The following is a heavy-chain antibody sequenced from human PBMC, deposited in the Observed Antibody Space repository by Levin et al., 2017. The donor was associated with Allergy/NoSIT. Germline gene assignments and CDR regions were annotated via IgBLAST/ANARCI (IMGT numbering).Heavy chain of an antibody. Sequence: ASVKVSCKASGSPFTSYYLHWVRQAPGPGLEWMGIINPSGGSTSYAQKFQGRVTMTRDTSTSTVYMELSSLRSEDTAVYYCARGGAYSSGWMYYFDYWGQGTLVTVSS. D-gene: IGHD6-19*01. CDR3: ARGGAYSSGWMYYFDY. V-gene: IGHV1-46*01. J-gene: IGHJ4*02. CDR1: GSPFTSYY. CDR2: INPSGGST.